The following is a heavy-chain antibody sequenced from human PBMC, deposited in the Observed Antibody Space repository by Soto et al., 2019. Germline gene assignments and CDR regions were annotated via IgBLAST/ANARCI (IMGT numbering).Heavy chain of an antibody. CDR3: AHVAYTTTWYVAP. CDR2: IFWDDDK. Sequence: QITLRESGPTLVKPTQTLTLTCNFSGFSLSTSGVGVGWIRQPPGNALEWLALIFWDDDKRYRPSLESRLTTPKDTFKIQLVLIMTNMDPMDTATYYCAHVAYTTTWYVAPWGQGTLVTVSS. V-gene: IGHV2-5*02. D-gene: IGHD6-13*01. CDR1: GFSLSTSGVG. J-gene: IGHJ5*02.